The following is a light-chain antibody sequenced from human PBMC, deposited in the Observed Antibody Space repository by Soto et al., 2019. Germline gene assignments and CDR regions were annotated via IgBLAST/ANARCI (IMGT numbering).Light chain of an antibody. CDR1: QGIIKY. CDR3: QKYNSAPWT. Sequence: DIQMTQSPSSLSASVGDRVTITCRASQGIIKYVAWYQQKPGKVPKLLIYAASTLQSGVPSRFSGSGSGTDFTLTISSLQPEDVATYYCQKYNSAPWTFCQGTKVEIK. J-gene: IGKJ1*01. V-gene: IGKV1-27*01. CDR2: AAS.